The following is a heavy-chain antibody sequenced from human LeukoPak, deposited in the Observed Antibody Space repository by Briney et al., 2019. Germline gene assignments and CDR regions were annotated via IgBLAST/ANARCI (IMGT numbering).Heavy chain of an antibody. V-gene: IGHV4-59*01. Sequence: SETLSLTCTVSGGSISSYYWSWIRQPPGKGLEWIGYIYYSGTANYSPSLKSRVTISVDTSKNQFSLKLSSVTAADTAVYYCARGGYYGSGNDFRFDPWGQGTLVTVSS. J-gene: IGHJ5*02. CDR3: ARGGYYGSGNDFRFDP. CDR2: IYYSGTA. D-gene: IGHD3-10*01. CDR1: GGSISSYY.